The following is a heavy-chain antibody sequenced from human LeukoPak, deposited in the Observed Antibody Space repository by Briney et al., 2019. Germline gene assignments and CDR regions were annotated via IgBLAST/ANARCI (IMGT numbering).Heavy chain of an antibody. D-gene: IGHD3-10*01. J-gene: IGHJ5*02. Sequence: SETLSRTCTVSGGSISSYYWSWIRQPPGKGLEWIGYIYYSGSTNYNPSLKSRVTISVDTSKNQFSLKLSSVTAADTAVYYCARGVRELEPFDPWGQGTLVTVSS. V-gene: IGHV4-59*01. CDR3: ARGVRELEPFDP. CDR2: IYYSGST. CDR1: GGSISSYY.